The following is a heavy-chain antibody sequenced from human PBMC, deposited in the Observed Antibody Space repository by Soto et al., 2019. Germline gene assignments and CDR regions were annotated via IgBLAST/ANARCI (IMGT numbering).Heavy chain of an antibody. D-gene: IGHD3-3*01. CDR1: GFTFSSYS. CDR2: ISSSSSYI. V-gene: IGHV3-21*01. CDR3: ARGWEYYDFWSGYRNYFDY. J-gene: IGHJ4*02. Sequence: EVQLVESGGGLVKPGGSLRLSCAASGFTFSSYSMNWVRQAPGKGLEWVSSISSSSSYIYYADSVKGRFTISRDNAKNSLYLQMNRLRAEDTAVYYCARGWEYYDFWSGYRNYFDYWGQGTLVTVSS.